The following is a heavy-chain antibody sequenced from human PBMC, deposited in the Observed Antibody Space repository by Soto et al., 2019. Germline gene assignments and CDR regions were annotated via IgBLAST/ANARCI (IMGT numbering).Heavy chain of an antibody. D-gene: IGHD5-18*01. CDR3: ARERGGYGLFDS. Sequence: SETLSLTCTVSGGSISNAAYSWSWIRQPPGKGLEWIGYIYPSGMPFYNPSLRSRVTISIDRSNDQFSLDLKSVTAADTAVYYCARERGGYGLFDSWGQGTLVTVSS. CDR1: GGSISNAAYS. V-gene: IGHV4-30-2*01. J-gene: IGHJ4*02. CDR2: IYPSGMP.